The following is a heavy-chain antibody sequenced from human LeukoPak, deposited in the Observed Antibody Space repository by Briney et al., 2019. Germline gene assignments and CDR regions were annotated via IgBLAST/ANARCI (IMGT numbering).Heavy chain of an antibody. CDR3: ARFVGSTWLAFDI. D-gene: IGHD1-26*01. J-gene: IGHJ3*02. V-gene: IGHV4-59*01. CDR1: GGSISSYY. Sequence: SETLSLTCNVSGGSISSYYWSWIRQPPGKGLEWIGYIHNSGSTNYNPSLKSRVTISVDTSKNQFSLKLRSVTAADTAVYYYARFVGSTWLAFDIWGQGTMVTVSS. CDR2: IHNSGST.